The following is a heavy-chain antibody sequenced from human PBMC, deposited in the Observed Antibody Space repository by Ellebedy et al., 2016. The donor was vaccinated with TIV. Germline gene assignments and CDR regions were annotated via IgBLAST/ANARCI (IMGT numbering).Heavy chain of an antibody. Sequence: PGGSLRLSCAASGFTFSDNYISWVRQAPGKGLEWVSYISSGGSTTYYADSVKGRLTISWDDSKNSVSLQMNSLRAEDTAVYYCARHLRHSSPPPWRFYGIDVWGQGTTVTVSS. J-gene: IGHJ6*02. D-gene: IGHD6-6*01. CDR3: ARHLRHSSPPPWRFYGIDV. V-gene: IGHV3-11*01. CDR2: ISSGGSTT. CDR1: GFTFSDNY.